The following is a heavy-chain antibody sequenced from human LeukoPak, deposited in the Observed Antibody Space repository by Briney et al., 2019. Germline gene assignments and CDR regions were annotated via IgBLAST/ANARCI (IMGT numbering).Heavy chain of an antibody. J-gene: IGHJ6*03. CDR3: ARETFYYDSSGYSLGDYYYYYMDV. CDR2: ISSSGSTI. V-gene: IGHV3-11*04. CDR1: GFTFSDYY. D-gene: IGHD3-22*01. Sequence: GGSLRLSCAASGFTFSDYYMSWIRQAPGKGLEWVSYISSSGSTIYYADSVKGRFTISRDNAKNSLYLQMNSLRAEDTAVYYCARETFYYDSSGYSLGDYYYYYMDVWGKGTTVTVSS.